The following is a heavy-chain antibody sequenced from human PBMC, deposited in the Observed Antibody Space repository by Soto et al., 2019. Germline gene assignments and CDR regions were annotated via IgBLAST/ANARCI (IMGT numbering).Heavy chain of an antibody. CDR2: IVPIVDTS. D-gene: IGHD5-12*01. CDR3: VRVVAIPGYPDH. V-gene: IGHV1-69*12. CDR1: GGTFSSYA. J-gene: IGHJ4*02. Sequence: QVQLVQSGAEVRQPASSVKVSCKTSGGTFSSYAISWVRQAPGQGLEWMGGIVPIVDTSTYAQKFQGRVTITADESTSTCYMALSSLRSDDTAVYYCVRVVAIPGYPDHWGQGTLVTVSS.